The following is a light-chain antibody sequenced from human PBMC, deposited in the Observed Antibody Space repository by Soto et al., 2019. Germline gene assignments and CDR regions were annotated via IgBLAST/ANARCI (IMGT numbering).Light chain of an antibody. CDR2: GAS. CDR1: QSVSNY. CDR3: HQYGGSPQT. Sequence: ENLFTQSPGTLSLSPGERATLSCRASQSVSNYLAWYQRKPGQAPRLLIYGASSRATGIPDRFSGSGSGTDFTLTISRLEPEDFAVYYCHQYGGSPQTFGQGTKVDIK. J-gene: IGKJ1*01. V-gene: IGKV3-20*01.